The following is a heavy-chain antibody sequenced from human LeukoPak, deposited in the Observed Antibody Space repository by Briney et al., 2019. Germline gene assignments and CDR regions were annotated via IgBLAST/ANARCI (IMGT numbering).Heavy chain of an antibody. Sequence: GGSLRLSCAASGFTLSNSWIHWVRQAPGKGLVWISRINSDGSTTTYADSVKGRFTISRDNAKNTLYLQMNSLRAEDTAVYYCARAARADCTSPTCHSWLAPWGQGTQVTVSS. V-gene: IGHV3-74*01. CDR2: INSDGSTT. CDR1: GFTLSNSW. D-gene: IGHD2/OR15-2a*01. CDR3: ARAARADCTSPTCHSWLAP. J-gene: IGHJ5*02.